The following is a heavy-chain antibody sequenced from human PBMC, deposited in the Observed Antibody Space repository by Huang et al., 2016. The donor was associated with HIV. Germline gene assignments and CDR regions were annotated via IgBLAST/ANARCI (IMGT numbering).Heavy chain of an antibody. V-gene: IGHV1-69*13. D-gene: IGHD5-12*01. Sequence: QVQLVQSGAEVKKPGSSVKLSCQSSGGGSSSYAISWVRQARGQGLEWSGGIIPIFGTTDYAPRFQGRVTITADESTNTAYIELSSLEYDDTALYYCARSGPRWGLATIWTLVYWGQGTLVTVSS. CDR1: GGGSSSYA. J-gene: IGHJ4*02. CDR3: ARSGPRWGLATIWTLVY. CDR2: IIPIFGTT.